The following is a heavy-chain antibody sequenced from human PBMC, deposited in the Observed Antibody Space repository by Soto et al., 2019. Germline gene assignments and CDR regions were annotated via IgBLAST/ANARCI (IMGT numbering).Heavy chain of an antibody. V-gene: IGHV4-34*01. CDR3: ASGPGDV. J-gene: IGHJ6*02. Sequence: PQTMSLTCAVYGGPFCGYYWSWIRQPPGKGLEWIGEINHSGSTNYNPSLKSRVTISVDTSKNQFSLKLSSVTAADTAVYYCASGPGDVWGQGTTVT. CDR2: INHSGST. CDR1: GGPFCGYY.